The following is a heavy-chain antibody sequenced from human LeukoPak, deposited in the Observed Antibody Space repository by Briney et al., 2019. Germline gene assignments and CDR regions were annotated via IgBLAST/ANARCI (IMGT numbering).Heavy chain of an antibody. Sequence: GGSLRLSCAASGFTFSSYGMHWVRQAPGQGLEWMGWINPNSGGTNYAQKFQGRVTMTRDTSISTAYMELSRLRSDDTAVYYCARGWLGALVDYWGQGTLVTVSS. CDR1: GFTFSSYG. D-gene: IGHD6-19*01. CDR3: ARGWLGALVDY. V-gene: IGHV1-2*02. CDR2: INPNSGGT. J-gene: IGHJ4*02.